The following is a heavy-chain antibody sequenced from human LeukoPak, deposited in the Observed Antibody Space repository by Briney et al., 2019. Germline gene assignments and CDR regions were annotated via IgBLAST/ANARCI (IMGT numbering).Heavy chain of an antibody. J-gene: IGHJ4*02. CDR2: VYYSGST. D-gene: IGHD6-19*01. V-gene: IGHV4-59*01. CDR3: AREGDSSGWYFDY. CDR1: GGSISSYY. Sequence: SETLSLTCTVSGGSISSYYWSWIRQPPGKGLEWIGYVYYSGSTNYNPSLKSRVTMSVDTSKNQFSLRLSSVTAADTAVYYCAREGDSSGWYFDYWGQGTLVTVSS.